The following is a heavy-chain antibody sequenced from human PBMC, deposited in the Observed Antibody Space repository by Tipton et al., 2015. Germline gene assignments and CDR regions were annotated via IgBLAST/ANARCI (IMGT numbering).Heavy chain of an antibody. V-gene: IGHV3-23*01. CDR2: ISGSGGAT. Sequence: SLRLSCAASGFSFMGYAMSWVRQAPGKGLEWVSSISGSGGATYYADSVKGRFTISRDTSKNTLYLQMNSLRAEDTAVYYCSGDSSSSVGYFDTGGQGTLVTVSS. J-gene: IGHJ4*02. CDR1: GFSFMGYA. CDR3: SGDSSSSVGYFDT. D-gene: IGHD6-6*01.